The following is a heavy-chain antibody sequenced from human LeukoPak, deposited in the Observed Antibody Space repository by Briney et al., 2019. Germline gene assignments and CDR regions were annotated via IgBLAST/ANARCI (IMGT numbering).Heavy chain of an antibody. CDR3: ARGLLGDY. D-gene: IGHD7-27*01. CDR2: INHTGTT. Sequence: SETLSLTCSVSGGSISSSSYFWNWIRQSPGKGLEWIGEINHTGTTNYNPSLKSRFTISVDTSKNQFSLKLSSVTAADTAVYYCARGLLGDYWGQGTLVTVSS. CDR1: GGSISSSSYF. J-gene: IGHJ4*02. V-gene: IGHV4-39*07.